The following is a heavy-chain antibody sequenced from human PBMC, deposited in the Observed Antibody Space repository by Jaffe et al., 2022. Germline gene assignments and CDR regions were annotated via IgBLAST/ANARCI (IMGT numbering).Heavy chain of an antibody. J-gene: IGHJ6*03. Sequence: QVQLQESGPGLVKPSETLSLTCTVSGGSISSYYWSWIRQPPGKGLEWIGYIYYSGSTNYNPSLKSRVTISVDTSKNQFSLKLSSVTAADTAVYYCARVPVVPAAIIYMDVWGKGTTVTVSS. D-gene: IGHD2-2*01. CDR2: IYYSGST. V-gene: IGHV4-59*01. CDR3: ARVPVVPAAIIYMDV. CDR1: GGSISSYY.